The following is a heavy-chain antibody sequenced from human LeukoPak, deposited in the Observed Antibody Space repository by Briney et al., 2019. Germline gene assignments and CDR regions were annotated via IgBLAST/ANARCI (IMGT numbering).Heavy chain of an antibody. CDR2: IYYSGST. CDR1: GGSISSSSYY. D-gene: IGHD2-21*01. Sequence: PSETLSLTCTVSGGSISSSSYYWGWIRQPPGKGLEWIGSIYYSGSTYYNPSLKSRVTMSIDTSKNQMSLKLSSVTAADTAVYYCARAGPIYYYHYMDVWGKGTTVTISS. V-gene: IGHV4-39*07. CDR3: ARAGPIYYYHYMDV. J-gene: IGHJ6*03.